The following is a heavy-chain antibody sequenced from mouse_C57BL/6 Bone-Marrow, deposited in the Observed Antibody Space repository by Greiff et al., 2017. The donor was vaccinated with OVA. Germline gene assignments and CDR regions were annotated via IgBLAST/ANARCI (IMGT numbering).Heavy chain of an antibody. CDR2: ISNGGGST. CDR1: GFTFSDYS. D-gene: IGHD1-1*01. Sequence: EVKVVESGGGLVQPGGSLKLSCAASGFTFSDYSMYWVRQTPEKRLEWVAYISNGGGSTYYPDTVKGRFTISRDNAKNTLYLQMSRLKSEDTAMYYCARHAYYYGSSLHYYAMDYWGQGTSVTVSS. V-gene: IGHV5-12*01. CDR3: ARHAYYYGSSLHYYAMDY. J-gene: IGHJ4*01.